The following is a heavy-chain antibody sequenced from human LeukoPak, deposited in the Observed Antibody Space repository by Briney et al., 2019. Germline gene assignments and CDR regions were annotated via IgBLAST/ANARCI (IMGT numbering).Heavy chain of an antibody. Sequence: GASVKVSCKASGYTFTGYYMHWVRQAPGQGLEWMGWINPNSGGTNYAQKFQGRVTMTRDTSISTAYMEPSGLRSDDTAVYYCARDSGLGPTWHPFDHWGQGTPVTVSS. CDR3: ARDSGLGPTWHPFDH. CDR2: INPNSGGT. CDR1: GYTFTGYY. D-gene: IGHD1-26*01. V-gene: IGHV1-2*02. J-gene: IGHJ4*02.